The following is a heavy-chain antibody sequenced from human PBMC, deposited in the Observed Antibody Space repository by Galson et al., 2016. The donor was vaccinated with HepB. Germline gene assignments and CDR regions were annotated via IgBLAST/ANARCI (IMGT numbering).Heavy chain of an antibody. CDR2: LDPKDGQT. CDR3: AAGNSETTIFQF. V-gene: IGHV1-24*01. Sequence: SVKVSCKVSGYSLSGLSLHWVRQPPGKGLEWMGGLDPKDGQTIYAQNFQGRVTLTDDTSTDTAYMGLSTLTSDDTAVYYCAAGNSETTIFQFWGQGTLVTVSS. D-gene: IGHD3-9*01. CDR1: GYSLSGLS. J-gene: IGHJ4*02.